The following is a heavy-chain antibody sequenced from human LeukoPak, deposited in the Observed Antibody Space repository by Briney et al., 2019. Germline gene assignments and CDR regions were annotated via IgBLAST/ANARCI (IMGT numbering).Heavy chain of an antibody. CDR2: IYYSGST. Sequence: SETLSLTCTVSGGSISSYYWSWIRQPPGKGLEWIGYIYYSGSTNYNPSLKSRVTISVDTSKNQFSLKLSSVTAADTAVYYCARGVYYYDSSGPLNYFDYWGRGTLVTVSS. D-gene: IGHD3-22*01. J-gene: IGHJ4*02. V-gene: IGHV4-59*01. CDR1: GGSISSYY. CDR3: ARGVYYYDSSGPLNYFDY.